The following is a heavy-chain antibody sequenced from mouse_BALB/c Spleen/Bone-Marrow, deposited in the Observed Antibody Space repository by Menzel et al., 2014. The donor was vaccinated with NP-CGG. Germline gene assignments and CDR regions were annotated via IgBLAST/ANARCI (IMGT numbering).Heavy chain of an antibody. J-gene: IGHJ2*01. CDR2: IYPGGGHT. CDR1: GYTFTNYW. V-gene: IGHV1-63*02. Sequence: VKLMESGAELVRPGTSVKMSCKAAGYTFTNYWIGWVKQRPGHGLEWIGDIYPGGGHTNYNEKFKGKATLTADTSSITAYMQLGSLTSEDSTIYYCARGHYFDYWGQGTTLTVSS. CDR3: ARGHYFDY. D-gene: IGHD3-3*01.